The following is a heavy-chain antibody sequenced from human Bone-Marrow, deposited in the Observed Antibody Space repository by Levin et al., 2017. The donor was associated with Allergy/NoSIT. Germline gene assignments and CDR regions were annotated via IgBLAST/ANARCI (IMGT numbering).Heavy chain of an antibody. Sequence: GGSLRLSCAVSGFTFSRYAMSWVRQAPGKGLEWVSVISGSGGSTYYADSVKGRFTISRDNSKNTLYLQVNSLRAEDTAVYYCAKGNIGVVGATPPTAYYMDVWGKGTTVTVSS. J-gene: IGHJ6*03. CDR2: ISGSGGST. CDR3: AKGNIGVVGATPPTAYYMDV. CDR1: GFTFSRYA. D-gene: IGHD2-15*01. V-gene: IGHV3-23*01.